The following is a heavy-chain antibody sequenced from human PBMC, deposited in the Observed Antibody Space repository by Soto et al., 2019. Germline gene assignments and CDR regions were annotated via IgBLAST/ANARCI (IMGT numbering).Heavy chain of an antibody. V-gene: IGHV3-23*01. CDR2: ISGSGRNT. J-gene: IGHJ4*02. CDR3: AKNGLSDSPSAIDS. D-gene: IGHD2-8*01. CDR1: GFTFSSNG. Sequence: EVQVLESGGGLAQPRGSLRLSCATSGFTFSSNGMSWVRQAPGKGLDWVSGISGSGRNTYYADSVKGRFTISRDNSKNTLFLQMNSLRVEDTAVYYCAKNGLSDSPSAIDSWGQGTLVTVSS.